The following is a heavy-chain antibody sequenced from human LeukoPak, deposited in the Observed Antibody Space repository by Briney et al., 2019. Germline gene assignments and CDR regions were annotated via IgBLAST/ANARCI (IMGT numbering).Heavy chain of an antibody. D-gene: IGHD6-19*01. CDR2: ITMSGSVI. J-gene: IGHJ5*02. CDR1: GFTFNDYY. CDR3: ARGGWSRGWFDP. Sequence: GRSLTLSCAASGFTFNDYYMSWIRQAPGKGLEWISYITMSGSVIQYSAYVKGRFTTSSDNAKISLYLQMNSLRAEATAVYYCARGGWSRGWFDPWGPGTLVTVSS. V-gene: IGHV3-11*01.